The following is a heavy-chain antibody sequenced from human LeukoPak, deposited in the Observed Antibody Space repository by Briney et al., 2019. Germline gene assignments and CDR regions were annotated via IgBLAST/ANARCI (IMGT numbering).Heavy chain of an antibody. D-gene: IGHD6-6*01. J-gene: IGHJ4*02. CDR3: ARGRTARAALRYYFDY. CDR2: ISAYNGNT. CDR1: GYTFTSYG. Sequence: ASVKVSCKASGYTFTSYGISWVRQAPGQGLEWMGWISAYNGNTNYAQKFQGRVTMTRDTSISTAYMELSRLRSDDTAVYYCARGRTARAALRYYFDYWGQGTLVTVSS. V-gene: IGHV1-18*01.